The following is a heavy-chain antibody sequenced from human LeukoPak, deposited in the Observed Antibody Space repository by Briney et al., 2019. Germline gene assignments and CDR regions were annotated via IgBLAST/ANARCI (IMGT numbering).Heavy chain of an antibody. D-gene: IGHD2-2*01. CDR3: AKDRHAPGRYCSSTSCFPFDS. V-gene: IGHV3-23*01. J-gene: IGHJ5*01. CDR1: GYTFSSYA. Sequence: GGSLRLSCVVSGYTFSSYAMSWVRQAPGKGLEWVSGISGSGGSTYYADSVKGRFTISRDNTKNTLYLQMNSLRAEDTAVYYCAKDRHAPGRYCSSTSCFPFDSWGQGTLVTVSS. CDR2: ISGSGGST.